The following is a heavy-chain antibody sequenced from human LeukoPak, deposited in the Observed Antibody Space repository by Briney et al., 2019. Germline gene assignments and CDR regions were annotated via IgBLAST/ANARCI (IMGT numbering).Heavy chain of an antibody. D-gene: IGHD6-19*01. CDR1: GASLSDYQ. J-gene: IGHJ4*02. CDR2: IYHSGST. CDR3: ARHVASSGWVDY. V-gene: IGHV4-38-2*01. Sequence: SETLSLTCAVSGASLSDYQWSWIRQPPGKGLEWIGSIYHSGSTYYNPSLKSRVTISVDTSKNQFSLKLSSVTAADTAVYYCARHVASSGWVDYWGQGTLVTVSS.